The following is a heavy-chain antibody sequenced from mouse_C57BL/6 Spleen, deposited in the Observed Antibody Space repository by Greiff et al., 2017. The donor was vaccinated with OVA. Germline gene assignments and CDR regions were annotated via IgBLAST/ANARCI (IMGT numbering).Heavy chain of an antibody. V-gene: IGHV1-63*01. D-gene: IGHD4-1*01. Sequence: QVQLQQSGAELVRPGTSVKMSCKASGYTFTNYWIGWAKQRPGHGLEWIGDIYPGGGYTNYNEKFKGKATLTADKSSSTAYMQFSSLTSEDSAIYYCARWANGDVDYAMDYWGQGTSVTVSS. CDR2: IYPGGGYT. CDR3: ARWANGDVDYAMDY. J-gene: IGHJ4*01. CDR1: GYTFTNYW.